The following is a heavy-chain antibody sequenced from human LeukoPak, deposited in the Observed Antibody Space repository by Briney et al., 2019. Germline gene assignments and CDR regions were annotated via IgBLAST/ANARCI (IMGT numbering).Heavy chain of an antibody. J-gene: IGHJ6*03. CDR2: IRYDGSNK. V-gene: IGHV3-30*02. CDR1: GSTFSSYG. D-gene: IGHD4-11*01. Sequence: GGSLRLSCAASGSTFSSYGIHWVRQAPGKGLEWVAFIRYDGSNKYYADSVKGRFTISRDNSRNTLYLQMNSLRPEDTAVYYCAKSTVNYYYYMDVWGKGTTVTVSS. CDR3: AKSTVNYYYYMDV.